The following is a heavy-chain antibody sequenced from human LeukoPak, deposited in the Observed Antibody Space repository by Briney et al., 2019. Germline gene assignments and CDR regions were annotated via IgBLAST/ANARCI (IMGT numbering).Heavy chain of an antibody. J-gene: IGHJ5*02. CDR1: GGSISSYY. D-gene: IGHD3-22*01. CDR3: ARLHYYDSSQCWFDP. CDR2: IYYSGST. Sequence: PSETLSLTCTVSGGSISSYYWSWIRQPPGKGLEWIGYIYYSGSTNYNPSLKSRVTISVDTSKNQFSLKLSSVTAADTAVYYCARLHYYDSSQCWFDPWGQGTLVTVSS. V-gene: IGHV4-59*08.